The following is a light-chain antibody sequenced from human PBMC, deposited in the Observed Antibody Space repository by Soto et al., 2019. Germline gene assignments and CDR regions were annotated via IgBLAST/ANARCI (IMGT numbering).Light chain of an antibody. J-gene: IGKJ1*01. Sequence: ILMTQSPATLSVSPGERATLSCRASQSVSNNLAWYQQKPGQAPRLLIYDASPRATGIPARFSGSGSGTESTLTISGLQSEDFAVYYCQQYNNWPPWTFGQGTKVEIK. CDR3: QQYNNWPPWT. V-gene: IGKV3-15*01. CDR1: QSVSNN. CDR2: DAS.